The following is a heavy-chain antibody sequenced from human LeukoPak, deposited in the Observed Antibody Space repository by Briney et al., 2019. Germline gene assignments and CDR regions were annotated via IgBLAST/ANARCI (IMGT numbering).Heavy chain of an antibody. V-gene: IGHV4-30-4*08. D-gene: IGHD2-2*01. Sequence: SQTLSLTCTVSGGSISSGDYYWSWIRQPPGKGLEWIGYIYYSGSTYYNPSLKSRVTISVDTSKNQFSLKLSSVTAADTAVYYCARDIGYCSSTSCSLGMDVWGKGTTVTVSS. CDR3: ARDIGYCSSTSCSLGMDV. CDR1: GGSISSGDYY. J-gene: IGHJ6*04. CDR2: IYYSGST.